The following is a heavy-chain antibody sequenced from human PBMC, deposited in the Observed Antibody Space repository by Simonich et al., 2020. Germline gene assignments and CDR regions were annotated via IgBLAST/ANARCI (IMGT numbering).Heavy chain of an antibody. V-gene: IGHV3-21*01. J-gene: IGHJ4*02. D-gene: IGHD6-13*01. Sequence: EVQLVESGGGLVKPGGSLRLSCAASGFTFSSYSMNWVRPAPDKGLEWVSSISSNSSYIYYADAVKGRFTISIDNAKNSLYLQMNSLRAEDTAVYYCARDAAGDYWGQGTLVTVSS. CDR1: GFTFSSYS. CDR2: ISSNSSYI. CDR3: ARDAAGDY.